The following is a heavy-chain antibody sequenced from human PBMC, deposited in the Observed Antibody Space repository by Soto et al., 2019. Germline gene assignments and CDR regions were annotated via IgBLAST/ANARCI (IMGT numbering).Heavy chain of an antibody. V-gene: IGHV4-34*01. CDR1: GGSFSGYY. Sequence: SETLSLTCAVYGGSFSGYYWSWIRQPPGKGLEWIGEINHSGSTNYNPSLKSRVTISVETSKNQFSLKLSSVTAADTAVYYCARGLTQQLVRVNWFDPWGQGTLVTVSS. CDR2: INHSGST. D-gene: IGHD6-13*01. CDR3: ARGLTQQLVRVNWFDP. J-gene: IGHJ5*02.